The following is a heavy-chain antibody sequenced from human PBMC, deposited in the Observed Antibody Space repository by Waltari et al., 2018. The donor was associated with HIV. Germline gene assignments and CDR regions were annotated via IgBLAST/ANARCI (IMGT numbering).Heavy chain of an antibody. J-gene: IGHJ4*02. D-gene: IGHD3-10*02. CDR3: VKDMFGEYDY. Sequence: EVQLVQSGGGLVQPGGSRRLSCAASGFSVSRYGMHWVRQIPGQGLVWVSRINPDGNTINYADSVRGRFTISRDYAKNTLYLQMNSLRDEDTAMYYCVKDMFGEYDYWGQGTLVTVSS. V-gene: IGHV3-74*01. CDR1: GFSVSRYG. CDR2: INPDGNTI.